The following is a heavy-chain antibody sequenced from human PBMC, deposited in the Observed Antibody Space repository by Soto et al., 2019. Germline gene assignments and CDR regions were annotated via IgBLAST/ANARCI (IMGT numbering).Heavy chain of an antibody. CDR1: GDSFSNYA. Sequence: QVQLVQSGAEVKKPGSSVKVSCRASGDSFSNYAVNWLRQAPGRGLEWMGGLIPVFGTSNYAQKFQGRVTITADESTSTAYMELSSLSSEDTALYYCARAVRTGFYGMDVWGQGTTVTVSS. CDR3: ARAVRTGFYGMDV. CDR2: LIPVFGTS. V-gene: IGHV1-69*01. J-gene: IGHJ6*02.